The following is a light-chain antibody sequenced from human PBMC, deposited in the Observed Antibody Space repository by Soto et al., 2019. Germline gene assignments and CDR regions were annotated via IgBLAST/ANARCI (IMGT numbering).Light chain of an antibody. Sequence: EIVLTQSPGTLSLSPGERATLSCRASQSVSSSYLGWYQQRPGQAPGLLIYGASSRATGIPDRFSGSGSGKDFTLTISRLEPEDFAVYYCQQYGSSRWTFGQGTKVEIK. CDR3: QQYGSSRWT. V-gene: IGKV3-20*01. J-gene: IGKJ1*01. CDR2: GAS. CDR1: QSVSSSY.